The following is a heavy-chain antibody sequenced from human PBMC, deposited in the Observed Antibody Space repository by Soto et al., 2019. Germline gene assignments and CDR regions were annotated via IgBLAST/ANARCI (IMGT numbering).Heavy chain of an antibody. CDR3: VREPQRNDY. V-gene: IGHV1-18*04. J-gene: IGHJ4*02. CDR1: GYDFSSYG. D-gene: IGHD2-2*01. CDR2: ISASNGNR. Sequence: QVQLVQSGAEVKKPGASVKVSCKASGYDFSSYGISWVRQAPGQGLEWMGWISASNGNRDYAQQFQGRVTMTSDTSRTTAYRELRSLRSDDTAVYYCVREPQRNDYWGQGTLVNVSS.